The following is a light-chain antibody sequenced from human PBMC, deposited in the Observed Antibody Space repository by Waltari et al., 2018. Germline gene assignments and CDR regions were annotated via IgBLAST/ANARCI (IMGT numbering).Light chain of an antibody. CDR1: SSDVGYSDH. CDR2: DVN. CDR3: SSYTLTSTLV. J-gene: IGLJ3*02. Sequence: QSALTQPASVSGSPGQSLTISCTGTSSDVGYSDHVSWYQQYPGRAPTAVIYDVNSRPSEISNRFSGSKSGNTASLTISGLQADDEADYYCSSYTLTSTLVFGGGTKLTVL. V-gene: IGLV2-14*03.